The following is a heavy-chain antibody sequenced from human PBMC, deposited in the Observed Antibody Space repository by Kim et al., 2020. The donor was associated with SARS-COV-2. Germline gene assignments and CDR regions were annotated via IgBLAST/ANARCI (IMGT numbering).Heavy chain of an antibody. V-gene: IGHV3-15*01. Sequence: GGSLRLSCAASGFTFSNAWMSWVRQAPGKGLEWVGRIKSKTDGGTTDYAAPVKGRFTISRDDSKNTLYLQMNSLKTEDTAVYYCTTREVATIWEWDYFDYWGQGTLVTVSS. J-gene: IGHJ4*02. CDR2: IKSKTDGGTT. CDR3: TTREVATIWEWDYFDY. D-gene: IGHD5-12*01. CDR1: GFTFSNAW.